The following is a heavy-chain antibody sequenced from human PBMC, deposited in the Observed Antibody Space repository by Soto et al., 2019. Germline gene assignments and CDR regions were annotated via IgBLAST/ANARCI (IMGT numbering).Heavy chain of an antibody. Sequence: SETLSLTCTVSGGSISSYYWSWIRQPPGKGLEWIGYIYYSGSTNYNPSLKSRVTIPVDTSKNPFSLKLSSVTAADTAVYYCARVVGYCSSTSCYEWAFDIWGQGTMVTVS. CDR2: IYYSGST. D-gene: IGHD2-2*01. J-gene: IGHJ3*02. CDR1: GGSISSYY. V-gene: IGHV4-59*01. CDR3: ARVVGYCSSTSCYEWAFDI.